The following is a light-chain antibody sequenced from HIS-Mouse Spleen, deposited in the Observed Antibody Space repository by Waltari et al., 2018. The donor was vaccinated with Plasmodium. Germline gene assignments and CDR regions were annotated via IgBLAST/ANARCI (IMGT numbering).Light chain of an antibody. CDR2: AAS. CDR1: QCISSY. CDR3: QQYYSFPYT. J-gene: IGKJ2*01. Sequence: AIWMTQSPSLLSASTRDRVTISCRMSQCISSYLAWYQQKPGKAPELLIYAASTLQSGVPSRFSGSGSGTDFTLTISCLQSEDFATYYCQQYYSFPYTFGQGTKLEIK. V-gene: IGKV1D-8*02.